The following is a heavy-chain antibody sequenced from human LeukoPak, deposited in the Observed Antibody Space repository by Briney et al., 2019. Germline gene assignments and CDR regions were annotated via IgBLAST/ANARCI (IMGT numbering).Heavy chain of an antibody. J-gene: IGHJ5*02. CDR2: ISSSSSYI. CDR3: ARDLSRDCSSTSCYTFDP. CDR1: GFTFSSYS. V-gene: IGHV3-21*01. Sequence: GGSLRLSCAASGFTFSSYSMNWVRQAPGKGLEWVSSISSSSSYIYYADSVKGRFTISRDNAKNSLYLQMNSLRAEDTAVHYCARDLSRDCSSTSCYTFDPWGQGTLVTVSS. D-gene: IGHD2-2*02.